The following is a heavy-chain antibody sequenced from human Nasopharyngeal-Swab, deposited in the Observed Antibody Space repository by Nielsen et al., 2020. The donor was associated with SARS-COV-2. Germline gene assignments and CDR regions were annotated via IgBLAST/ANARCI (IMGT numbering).Heavy chain of an antibody. CDR3: ARSYSSGWYRTIIDY. V-gene: IGHV4-34*01. CDR1: GGSFSGYY. J-gene: IGHJ4*02. Sequence: SETLSLTCAVYGGSFSGYYWSWIRQAPGKGLEWIGEINHSGSTKYNPSLKSRATISLDTSKNQFSLKLSSVTAADTAVYYCARSYSSGWYRTIIDYWGQGTLVTVSS. CDR2: INHSGST. D-gene: IGHD6-19*01.